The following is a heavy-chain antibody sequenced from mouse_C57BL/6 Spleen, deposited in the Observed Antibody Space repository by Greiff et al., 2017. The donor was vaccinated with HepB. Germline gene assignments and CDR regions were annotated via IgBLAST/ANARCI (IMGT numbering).Heavy chain of an antibody. J-gene: IGHJ2*01. CDR1: GYSFTDYN. CDR3: AYQTAQATYPFDY. CDR2: INPNYGTT. Sequence: LLESGPELVKPGASVKISCKASGYSFTDYNMNWVKKSNGKSLEWIGVINPNYGTTSYNQKFKGKATLTVDQSSSTAYMQLNSRTSEDSAVYYCAYQTAQATYPFDYWGQGTTLTVSS. D-gene: IGHD3-2*02. V-gene: IGHV1-39*01.